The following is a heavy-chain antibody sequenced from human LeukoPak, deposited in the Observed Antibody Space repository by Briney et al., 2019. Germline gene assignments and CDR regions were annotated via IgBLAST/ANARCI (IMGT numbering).Heavy chain of an antibody. CDR3: AKNRYDSSGYYSNWFDP. Sequence: GGSLRLSCAASGFTFSSYGMHWVRQAQGKGLEWVAFIRYDGSNKYYADSVKGRFTISRDNSKNTLYLQMNSLRAEDTAVYYCAKNRYDSSGYYSNWFDPWGQGTLVTVSS. V-gene: IGHV3-30*02. J-gene: IGHJ5*02. CDR1: GFTFSSYG. CDR2: IRYDGSNK. D-gene: IGHD3-22*01.